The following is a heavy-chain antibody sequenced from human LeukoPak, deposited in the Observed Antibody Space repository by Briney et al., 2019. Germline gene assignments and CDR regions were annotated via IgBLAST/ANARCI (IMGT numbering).Heavy chain of an antibody. J-gene: IGHJ4*02. CDR1: GGSFSGYY. V-gene: IGHV4-34*01. D-gene: IGHD6-6*01. CDR3: ASSYSSSSALQHFDY. CDR2: INHSGST. Sequence: PSETLSLTCAVYGGSFSGYYWSWIRQPPGKGLEWIGEINHSGSTNYNPSLKSRVTISVDTSKNRFSLKLSSVTAADTAVYYCASSYSSSSALQHFDYWGQGTLVTVSS.